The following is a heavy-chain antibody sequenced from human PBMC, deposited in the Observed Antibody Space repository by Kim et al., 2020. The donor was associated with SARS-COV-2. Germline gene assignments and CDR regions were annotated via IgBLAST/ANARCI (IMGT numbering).Heavy chain of an antibody. D-gene: IGHD3-22*01. Sequence: SETLSLTCTVSGGSISSSSYYWGWIRQPPGKGLEWIGSIYYSGSTYYNPSLKSRVTISVDTSKNQFSLKLSSVTAADTAVYYCAREREAYDSSGYYYVDWGQGTLVTVSS. J-gene: IGHJ4*02. CDR3: AREREAYDSSGYYYVD. CDR2: IYYSGST. CDR1: GGSISSSSYY. V-gene: IGHV4-39*07.